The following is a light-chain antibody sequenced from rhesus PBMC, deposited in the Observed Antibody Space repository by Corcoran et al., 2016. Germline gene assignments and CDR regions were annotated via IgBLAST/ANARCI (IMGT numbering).Light chain of an antibody. Sequence: DIQMTQSPSSLSASVGDRVTITCRASENVNNYLHWYQQKPGKAPKLLIYAASTLQSGVPSRVSGSGSWTDYTFTISSLQPEDVATYYCQHSYGTPYSFGQGTKVEIK. CDR2: AAS. CDR1: ENVNNY. V-gene: IGKV1-74*01. J-gene: IGKJ2*01. CDR3: QHSYGTPYS.